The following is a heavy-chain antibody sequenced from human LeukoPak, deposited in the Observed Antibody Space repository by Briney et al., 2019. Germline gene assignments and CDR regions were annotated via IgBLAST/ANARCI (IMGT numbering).Heavy chain of an antibody. CDR3: AGGPLLWFGDHAFDI. J-gene: IGHJ3*02. D-gene: IGHD3-10*01. Sequence: GGSLRLSCAASGFTFSSYSMNWVRQAPGKGLEWVSYISSSSSTIYYADSVKGRFTISRDNAKNSLYLQMNSLRAEDTAVYYCAGGPLLWFGDHAFDIWGQGTMVTVSS. V-gene: IGHV3-48*01. CDR1: GFTFSSYS. CDR2: ISSSSSTI.